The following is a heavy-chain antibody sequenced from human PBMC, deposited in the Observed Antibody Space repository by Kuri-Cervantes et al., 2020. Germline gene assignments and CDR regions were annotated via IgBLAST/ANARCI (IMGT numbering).Heavy chain of an antibody. Sequence: GGSLRLSCAASGFTFSSYAMHWVRQAPGKGLEWVAVISYDGSSKYYADSVKGRFTISRDNSKNTLYLQMNSLRAEDTAVYYCAELVKGEGGMDVWGQGTTVTVSS. D-gene: IGHD6-13*01. CDR3: AELVKGEGGMDV. V-gene: IGHV3-30-3*01. J-gene: IGHJ6*02. CDR2: ISYDGSSK. CDR1: GFTFSSYA.